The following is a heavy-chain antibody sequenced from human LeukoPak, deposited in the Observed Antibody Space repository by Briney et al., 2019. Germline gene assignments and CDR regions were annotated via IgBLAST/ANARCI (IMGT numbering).Heavy chain of an antibody. Sequence: ASVKVSCTASGYTFTRYGISWVRQAPGQGLEWMGWISAYNGNTNYAQKLQGRVTMTTDTSTSTAYMELRSLRSDDTAVYYCARDRGGIAVAGTDYWGQGTLVTVSS. J-gene: IGHJ4*02. CDR2: ISAYNGNT. CDR3: ARDRGGIAVAGTDY. CDR1: GYTFTRYG. V-gene: IGHV1-18*01. D-gene: IGHD6-19*01.